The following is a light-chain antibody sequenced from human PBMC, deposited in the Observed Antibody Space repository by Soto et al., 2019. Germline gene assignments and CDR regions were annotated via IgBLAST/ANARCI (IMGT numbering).Light chain of an antibody. J-gene: IGKJ2*01. CDR2: GAS. V-gene: IGKV3-15*01. CDR3: HQYNDWPPET. CDR1: QSIRSN. Sequence: EIVMTQSPATLSVSPGERATLSCRASQSIRSNLAWYQQQPGQAPRLLIYGASTRATDIPARFSGSGSGTEFTLTISSLQSEDFGIYYCHQYNDWPPETFGQGTKLEIK.